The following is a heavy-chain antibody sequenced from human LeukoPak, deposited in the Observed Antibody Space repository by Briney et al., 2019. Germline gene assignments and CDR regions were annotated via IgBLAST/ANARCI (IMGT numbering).Heavy chain of an antibody. CDR2: IIPILGIA. CDR1: GYTFIGFY. D-gene: IGHD2-15*01. Sequence: ASVKVSCKASGYTFIGFYMHWIRQAPGQGVEWMGRIIPILGIANYAQKFQGRVTITADKSTSTAYMELSSLRSEDTAVYYCARACSGGSCVYWGQGTLVTVSS. CDR3: ARACSGGSCVY. J-gene: IGHJ4*02. V-gene: IGHV1-69*04.